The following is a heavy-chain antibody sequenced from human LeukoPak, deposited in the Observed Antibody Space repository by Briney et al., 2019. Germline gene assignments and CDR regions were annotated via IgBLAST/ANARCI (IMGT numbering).Heavy chain of an antibody. D-gene: IGHD3-9*01. Sequence: ASVKVSCKASGGTFSSYAISWVRQAPGQGLEWTGGIIPIFGTANYAQKFQGRVTMTTDTSTGTAYMELRSLRSDDTAVYYCARDADILTGYVNFDYWGQGTLVTVSS. CDR2: IIPIFGTA. CDR1: GGTFSSYA. V-gene: IGHV1-69*05. CDR3: ARDADILTGYVNFDY. J-gene: IGHJ4*02.